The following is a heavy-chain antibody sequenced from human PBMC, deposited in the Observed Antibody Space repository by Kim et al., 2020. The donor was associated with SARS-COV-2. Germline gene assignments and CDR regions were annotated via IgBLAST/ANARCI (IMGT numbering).Heavy chain of an antibody. Sequence: GGSLRLSCAASGFTFSGSAMHWVRQASGKGLEWVGRIRSKANSYATAYAASVKGRFTISGDDSKNTAYLQMNSLKTEDTAVYYCTRHLVGYSGYDSSRAVTCDIDIWSQGTTVTVSS. CDR3: TRHLVGYSGYDSSRAVTCDIDI. J-gene: IGHJ6*02. CDR1: GFTFSGSA. V-gene: IGHV3-73*01. D-gene: IGHD5-12*01. CDR2: IRSKANSYAT.